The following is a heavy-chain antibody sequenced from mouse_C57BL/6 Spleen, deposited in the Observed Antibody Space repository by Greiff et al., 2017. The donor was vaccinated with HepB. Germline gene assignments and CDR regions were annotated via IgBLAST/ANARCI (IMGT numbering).Heavy chain of an antibody. V-gene: IGHV1-69*01. D-gene: IGHD1-1*01. CDR1: GYTFTSYW. J-gene: IGHJ1*03. CDR3: ARLTVVARVYFDD. CDR2: IDPSDSYT. Sequence: QVQLQQPGAELVMPGASVKLSCKASGYTFTSYWMHWVKQRPGQGLEWIGEIDPSDSYTNYNQKFKGKSTLTVDKPSSTDYMQLSSLTSEDSAVDYCARLTVVARVYFDDWGTGTTVTVSS.